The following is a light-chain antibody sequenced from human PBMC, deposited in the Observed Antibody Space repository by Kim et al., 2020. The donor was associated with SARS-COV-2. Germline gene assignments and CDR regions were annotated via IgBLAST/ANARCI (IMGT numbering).Light chain of an antibody. CDR2: WAS. V-gene: IGKV4-1*01. J-gene: IGKJ4*01. CDR1: QSVLYSSNNKNY. Sequence: RATINCKSSQSVLYSSNNKNYLAWYQQKPGQPPKLLIYWASTRESGVPDRFGGSGSGTDFTLTISSLQAEDVAIYYCQQYYSTLTFGGGTKVEI. CDR3: QQYYSTLT.